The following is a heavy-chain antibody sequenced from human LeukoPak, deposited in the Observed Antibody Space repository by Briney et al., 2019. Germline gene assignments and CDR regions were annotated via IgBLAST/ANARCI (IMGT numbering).Heavy chain of an antibody. J-gene: IGHJ2*01. CDR1: DRSNTSYY. CDR2: IYNSGST. CDR3: ARDKGPYWYFDL. Sequence: SETLSLTCTVSDRSNTSYYWNGIRQPPGKGLEWIGNIYNSGSTDYNPSLKSRVTISVNLSKNQISLKLTSVTAADTAVYYCARDKGPYWYFDLWGRGTLVTVSS. V-gene: IGHV4-59*01.